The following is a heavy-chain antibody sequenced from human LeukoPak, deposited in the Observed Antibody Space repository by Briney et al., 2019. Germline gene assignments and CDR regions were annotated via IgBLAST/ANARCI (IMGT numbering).Heavy chain of an antibody. Sequence: GGSLRLSCAASGFTFSSYGMSWVRQAPGKGLEWVSAISGSGGSTYYADSVKGRFTISRDNSKNTLYLQMNSLRAEDTAVYYCAKHQYTAMVVYYFDYWGQGTLVTVSS. J-gene: IGHJ4*02. V-gene: IGHV3-23*01. CDR2: ISGSGGST. CDR1: GFTFSSYG. D-gene: IGHD5-18*01. CDR3: AKHQYTAMVVYYFDY.